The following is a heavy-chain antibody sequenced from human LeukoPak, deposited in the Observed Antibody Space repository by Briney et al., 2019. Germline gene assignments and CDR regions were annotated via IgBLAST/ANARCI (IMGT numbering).Heavy chain of an antibody. D-gene: IGHD6-13*01. V-gene: IGHV1-46*01. CDR1: GYTFTSYY. CDR3: ARELAERQQQLVLYFGY. Sequence: ASVKVSCKASGYTFTSYYMHWVRQAPGQGLEWMGIINPSGGSTSYAQKFQGRVTMTRDTSTSTVYMELSSLRSEDTAVYYCARELAERQQQLVLYFGYWGQGTLVTVSS. CDR2: INPSGGST. J-gene: IGHJ4*02.